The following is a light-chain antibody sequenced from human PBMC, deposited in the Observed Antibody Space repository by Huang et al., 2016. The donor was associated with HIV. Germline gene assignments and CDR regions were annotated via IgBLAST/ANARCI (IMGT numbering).Light chain of an antibody. CDR1: QDIGTS. CDR2: DAS. CDR3: QHSDGLSPLT. Sequence: AIRMTQSPSSLSASTGDRVTITCRAGQDIGTSLAWYQQRPGKAPVLLIFDASTLQRGVPYRLTGSGSRTVFTLTIACLQVEDVATDYWQHSDGLSPLTCGGGTKVDI. J-gene: IGKJ4*01. V-gene: IGKV1-8*01.